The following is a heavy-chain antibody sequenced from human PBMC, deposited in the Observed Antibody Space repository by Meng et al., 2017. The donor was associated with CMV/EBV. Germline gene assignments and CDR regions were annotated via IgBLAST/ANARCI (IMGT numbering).Heavy chain of an antibody. CDR2: IRYDGSNK. J-gene: IGHJ4*02. D-gene: IGHD2-15*01. Sequence: GGSLRLSCAASGFTFSSYGMHWVRQAPGKGLEWVACIRYDGSNKYYADSVKGRFTISRDNSKNTLYLQMNSLRAEDTAVYYCAKDSGSRAAPGRLYFDYWGQGTLVTVSS. V-gene: IGHV3-30*02. CDR1: GFTFSSYG. CDR3: AKDSGSRAAPGRLYFDY.